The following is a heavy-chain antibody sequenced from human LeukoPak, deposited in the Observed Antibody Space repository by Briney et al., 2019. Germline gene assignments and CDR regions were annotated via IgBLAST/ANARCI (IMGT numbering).Heavy chain of an antibody. V-gene: IGHV3-23*01. D-gene: IGHD3-3*01. CDR3: AKGGQDFDFWRFDL. CDR1: GFTFSDSA. CDR2: ISDTGGRT. Sequence: HAGGSLRLSCAASGFTFSDSAVSWVRQAPGEGLEWVSFISDTGGRTYYADSVKGRLTITRDNSRNTVNLQMNSLRAGDTARYYCAKGGQDFDFWRFDLWGQGILVTVSS. J-gene: IGHJ5*02.